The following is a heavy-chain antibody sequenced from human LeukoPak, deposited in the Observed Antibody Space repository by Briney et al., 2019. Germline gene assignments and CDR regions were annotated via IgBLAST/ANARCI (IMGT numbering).Heavy chain of an antibody. J-gene: IGHJ4*02. Sequence: SETLSLTCTVSGGSISSYYWSWIRQPPGKGLEWIGYIYYSGSTNYNPSLKSRVTISVDTSKNQFSLKLSSVTAADTAVYYCASSPAVYCSGGSCYSRLSERGQGTLVTVSS. CDR1: GGSISSYY. CDR3: ASSPAVYCSGGSCYSRLSE. D-gene: IGHD2-15*01. CDR2: IYYSGST. V-gene: IGHV4-59*12.